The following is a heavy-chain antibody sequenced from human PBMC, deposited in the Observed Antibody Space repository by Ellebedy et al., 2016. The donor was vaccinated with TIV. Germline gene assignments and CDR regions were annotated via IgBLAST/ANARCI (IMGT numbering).Heavy chain of an antibody. D-gene: IGHD6-19*01. Sequence: ASVKVSCKASGYTFTTYYMHWVRQAPGQGLEWMGIVIPSGGHTNYAQKFQGRVTMTRDTSTSTVYMELSSLTSEDTATFYCAREYKGGWWDYWGQGTLVTVSS. J-gene: IGHJ4*02. CDR3: AREYKGGWWDY. CDR1: GYTFTTYY. CDR2: VIPSGGHT. V-gene: IGHV1-46*01.